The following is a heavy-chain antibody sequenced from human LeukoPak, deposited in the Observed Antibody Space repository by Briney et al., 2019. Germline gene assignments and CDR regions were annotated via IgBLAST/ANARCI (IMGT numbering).Heavy chain of an antibody. V-gene: IGHV3-7*01. CDR1: GFNFSNYW. CDR2: IKHDGSEK. Sequence: GGSLRLSCVVSGFNFSNYWMNWVRQAPGKGLEWVANIKHDGSEKYYVDSVKGRFSISRDNAKKSLYLQMNSLRAEDTAAYYCARALSHCFDYWGQGTLVTVSS. CDR3: ARALSHCFDY. J-gene: IGHJ4*02.